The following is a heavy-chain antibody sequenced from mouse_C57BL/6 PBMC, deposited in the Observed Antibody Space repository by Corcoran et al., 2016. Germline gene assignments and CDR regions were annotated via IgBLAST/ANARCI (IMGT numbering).Heavy chain of an antibody. J-gene: IGHJ3*01. CDR3: ARSCPRQLRLGAY. D-gene: IGHD3-2*02. Sequence: QIQLVQSGPELKKPGETVKISCKASGYTFTTYGMSWVKQAPGKGLKWMGWINTYSGVPTYADDFKGRFAFSLETSASTAYLQINNLKNEDTATYFCARSCPRQLRLGAYWGQGTLVTVSA. CDR1: GYTFTTYG. V-gene: IGHV9-3*01. CDR2: INTYSGVP.